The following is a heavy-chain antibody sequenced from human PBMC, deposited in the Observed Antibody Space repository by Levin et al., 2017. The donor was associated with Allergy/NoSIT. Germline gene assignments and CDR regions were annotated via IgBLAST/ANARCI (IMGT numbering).Heavy chain of an antibody. CDR3: GRVLTGTVDY. CDR2: ISYSGST. J-gene: IGHJ4*02. V-gene: IGHV4-59*01. D-gene: IGHD1-20*01. CDR1: GASISSYH. Sequence: SETLSLTCTVSGASISSYHWGWIRQPPGKGLEWIGYISYSGSTNYIPSLKSRVTISVDTSKNQFSLKLSSVPAADTAVYYCGRVLTGTVDYWGQGTLVTVSS.